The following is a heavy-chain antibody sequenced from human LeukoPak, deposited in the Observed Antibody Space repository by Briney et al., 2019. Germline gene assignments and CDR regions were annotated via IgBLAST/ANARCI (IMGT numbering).Heavy chain of an antibody. Sequence: PSETLSLTCAVYGGSFSGYYWSWIRQPPGKGLEWIGEINHSGSTNYNPSLKSRVTISVDTSKNQFSLKLSSVTAADTAVYYCARLKYGSGSYLGFVPWGQGTLVTVSS. CDR3: ARLKYGSGSYLGFVP. CDR2: INHSGST. CDR1: GGSFSGYY. D-gene: IGHD3-10*01. J-gene: IGHJ5*02. V-gene: IGHV4-34*01.